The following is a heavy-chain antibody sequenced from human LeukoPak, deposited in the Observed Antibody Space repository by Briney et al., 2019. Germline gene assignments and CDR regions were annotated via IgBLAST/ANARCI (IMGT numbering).Heavy chain of an antibody. V-gene: IGHV1-2*02. J-gene: IGHJ4*02. Sequence: ASVTVSCKASGYTFTGYYMHWVRQAPGQGLEWMGWINPNSGDTNYAQKFQGRVTMTRDTSISTAYMELSRLRSDDTAVYYCARVASGWYFDYWGQGTLVTVSS. D-gene: IGHD6-19*01. CDR3: ARVASGWYFDY. CDR2: INPNSGDT. CDR1: GYTFTGYY.